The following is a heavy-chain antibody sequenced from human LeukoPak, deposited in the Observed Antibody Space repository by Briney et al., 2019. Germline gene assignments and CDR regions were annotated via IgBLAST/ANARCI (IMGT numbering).Heavy chain of an antibody. J-gene: IGHJ4*02. D-gene: IGHD3-16*01. Sequence: SGGSLRLSCAASGFTFTDYWMSWVRQAPGKGLEWVANIKQDGSEKSYVDSVKGRFTISRDNAKNSLYLQMNSLRAEDTAVYYCARGGIWGGKDYWGQGTLVTVSS. CDR3: ARGGIWGGKDY. CDR1: GFTFTDYW. V-gene: IGHV3-7*01. CDR2: IKQDGSEK.